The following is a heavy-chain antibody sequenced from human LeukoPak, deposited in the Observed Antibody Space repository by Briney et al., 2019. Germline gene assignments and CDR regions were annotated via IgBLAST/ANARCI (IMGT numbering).Heavy chain of an antibody. V-gene: IGHV1-69*05. CDR1: GGTFSSYA. CDR2: IIPIFGTA. CDR3: ARDNRKAVAGSWFDP. Sequence: ASVKVSCKASGGTFSSYAISWVRQAPGQGLEWMGRIIPIFGTANYAQKFHGRVTLTTDRSPSTAYRELSGLRSEDTAVYYGARDNRKAVAGSWFDPWGQGTLVTVSS. D-gene: IGHD6-19*01. J-gene: IGHJ5*02.